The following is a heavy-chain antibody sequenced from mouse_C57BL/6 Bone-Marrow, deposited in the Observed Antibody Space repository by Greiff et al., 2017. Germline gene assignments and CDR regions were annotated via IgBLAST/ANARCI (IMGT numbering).Heavy chain of an antibody. J-gene: IGHJ2*01. CDR1: GYTFTSYG. CDR3: AYYYGSPYYFDY. V-gene: IGHV1-81*01. Sequence: VQLQQSGAELARPGASVKLYCKASGYTFTSYGISWVKQRTGQGLAWIGEIYPRSGNTSYNEKFKGKATLTADKSSSTAYMDLRSLTSEDSAVYFCAYYYGSPYYFDYWGQGTTLTVSS. D-gene: IGHD1-1*01. CDR2: IYPRSGNT.